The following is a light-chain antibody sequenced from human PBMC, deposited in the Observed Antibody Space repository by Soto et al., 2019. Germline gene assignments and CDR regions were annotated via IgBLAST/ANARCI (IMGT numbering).Light chain of an antibody. CDR3: CSYTEIYYV. CDR2: DVY. CDR1: SSDVCAYNY. V-gene: IGLV2-11*01. Sequence: QSVLTQPRSVSGSPGQSVSISCTGTSSDVCAYNYVSWYQQHPGKVPKLIIYDVYKRPSGVPDRFSGSKSGNTASLTISGLQTEDEADYYCCSYTEIYYVFGIGTKVTVL. J-gene: IGLJ1*01.